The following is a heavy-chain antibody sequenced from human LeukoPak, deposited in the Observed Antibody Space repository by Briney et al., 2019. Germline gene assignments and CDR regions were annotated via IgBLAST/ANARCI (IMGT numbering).Heavy chain of an antibody. J-gene: IGHJ4*02. V-gene: IGHV1-58*02. CDR3: AAGSHSSGYYVY. CDR1: GFTFTSSA. CDR2: IVVGSGNT. D-gene: IGHD3-22*01. Sequence: SVKVSCKASGFTFTSSAMQWVRRARGQRLEWIGWIVVGSGNTNYAQKFQERVTITRDMSTSTAYMELSSLRSEDTAVYYCAAGSHSSGYYVYWGQGTLVTVSS.